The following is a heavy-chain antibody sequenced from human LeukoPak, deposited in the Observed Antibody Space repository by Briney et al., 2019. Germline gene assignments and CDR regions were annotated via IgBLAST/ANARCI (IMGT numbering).Heavy chain of an antibody. D-gene: IGHD4-11*01. CDR1: KFTFSRYW. CDR2: INSDGSTT. V-gene: IGHV3-74*01. J-gene: IGHJ4*02. Sequence: PGGSLRLSCAASKFTFSRYWMHWVRQIPGKGLVWVSRINSDGSTTSHADSVKGGFTISRDNAKNTLYLQLNSLRAEDTAVYYCARDLNYRIDYWGQGNLVTVSS. CDR3: ARDLNYRIDY.